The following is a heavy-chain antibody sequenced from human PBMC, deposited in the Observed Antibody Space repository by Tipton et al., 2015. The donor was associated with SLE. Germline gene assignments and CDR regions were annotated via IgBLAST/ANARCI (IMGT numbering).Heavy chain of an antibody. J-gene: IGHJ4*02. V-gene: IGHV1-18*01. D-gene: IGHD3-16*01. Sequence: QSGAEVKKPGASVKVSCKASGYTFTTYGISWVRQAPGQGLEWMGWISPYNGNTNIAQKFQGRVTMTTDESTSTASMDLTSLRSDDTALYYCASLGAARGYWGQGTLVTVSS. CDR3: ASLGAARGY. CDR2: ISPYNGNT. CDR1: GYTFTTYG.